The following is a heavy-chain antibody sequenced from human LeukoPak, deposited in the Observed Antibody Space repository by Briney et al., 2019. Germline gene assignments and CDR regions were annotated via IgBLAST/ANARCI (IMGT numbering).Heavy chain of an antibody. V-gene: IGHV3-23*01. CDR3: AKGHSSSWYGPKFDP. Sequence: GGSLRLSCAASGFTFSSYAMSWVRQAPGKGLEWVSAISGSGGSTYHADSVKGRFTISRDNSKNTLYLQMNSLRAEDTAVYYCAKGHSSSWYGPKFDPWGQGTLVTVSS. D-gene: IGHD6-13*01. CDR1: GFTFSSYA. CDR2: ISGSGGST. J-gene: IGHJ5*02.